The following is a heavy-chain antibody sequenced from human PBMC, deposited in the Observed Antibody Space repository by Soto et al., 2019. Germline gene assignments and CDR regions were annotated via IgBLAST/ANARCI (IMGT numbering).Heavy chain of an antibody. J-gene: IGHJ6*02. D-gene: IGHD3-3*01. V-gene: IGHV1-69*13. Sequence: GASVKVSCKASGGTFSSYAISWVRQAPGQGLERMGGIIPIFGTANYAQKFQGRVTITADEPTSTAYMELSSLRSEDTAVYYCARGFADFWSGYYYYYGMDVWGQGTTVTVSS. CDR2: IIPIFGTA. CDR1: GGTFSSYA. CDR3: ARGFADFWSGYYYYYGMDV.